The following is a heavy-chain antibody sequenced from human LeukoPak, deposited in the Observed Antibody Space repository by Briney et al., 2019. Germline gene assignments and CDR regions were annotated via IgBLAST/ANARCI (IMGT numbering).Heavy chain of an antibody. CDR1: GFTFSIYG. Sequence: GGSLRLSCAASGFTFSIYGMHWVRQAPGEGLEWVAFIRYDGSNKYYADSVKGRFTISRDNSKNTLYLQVNSLRAEDTAVYYCAKARAGATTSGYWGQGTLVTVSS. V-gene: IGHV3-30*02. J-gene: IGHJ4*02. D-gene: IGHD1-26*01. CDR2: IRYDGSNK. CDR3: AKARAGATTSGY.